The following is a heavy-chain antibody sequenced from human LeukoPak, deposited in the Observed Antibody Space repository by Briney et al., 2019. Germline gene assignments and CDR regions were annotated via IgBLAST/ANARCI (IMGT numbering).Heavy chain of an antibody. CDR1: GGSISSYY. CDR3: ARDKRGYCSGGSCQRQRGAFDI. CDR2: IYYSGST. D-gene: IGHD2-15*01. J-gene: IGHJ3*02. Sequence: SETLSLTCTVSGGSISSYYWSWIRQPPGKGLEWIGYIYYSGSTNYNPSLKSRVTISVDTSKNQFSLKLSSVTAADTAVYYCARDKRGYCSGGSCQRQRGAFDIWGQGTMVTVSS. V-gene: IGHV4-59*01.